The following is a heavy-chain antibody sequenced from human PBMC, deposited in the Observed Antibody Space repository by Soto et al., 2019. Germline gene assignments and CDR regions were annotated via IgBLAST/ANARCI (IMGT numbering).Heavy chain of an antibody. V-gene: IGHV4-39*01. Sequence: QLQLQESGPGLVKPSETLSLTCTVSGGSISSSSYYWGWIRQPPGKGLEWIGSIYYSGSTYYNPSLTRRATISVDTSKTQCSWTLSSVTAADPAVYACARHTPAISISDHWGQGTLVTVSS. CDR1: GGSISSSSYY. D-gene: IGHD2-15*01. J-gene: IGHJ4*02. CDR3: ARHTPAISISDH. CDR2: IYYSGST.